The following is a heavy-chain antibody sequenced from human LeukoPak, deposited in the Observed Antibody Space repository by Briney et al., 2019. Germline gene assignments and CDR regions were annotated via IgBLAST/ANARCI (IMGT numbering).Heavy chain of an antibody. CDR3: ARAPLLWFGESSNWFDP. J-gene: IGHJ5*02. CDR1: GGSISSGDYY. D-gene: IGHD3-10*01. V-gene: IGHV4-30-4*01. CDR2: IYYSGST. Sequence: SETLSLTCTVSGGSISSGDYYWSWIRQPPGKGLEWIGYIYYSGSTHYNPSLKSRVTISVDTSKNQFSLKLSSVTAADTAVYYCARAPLLWFGESSNWFDPWGQGTLVTVSS.